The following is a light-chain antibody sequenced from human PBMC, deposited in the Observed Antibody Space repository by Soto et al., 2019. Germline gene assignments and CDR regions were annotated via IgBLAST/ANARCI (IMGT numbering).Light chain of an antibody. J-gene: IGLJ1*01. V-gene: IGLV2-14*01. CDR3: SSYASSGTFPYV. CDR2: EVS. Sequence: QSALTQPASVSGSPGQSITISCIGTSSDVGGYNYVSWYQQHPGKAPKLMIYEVSNRPSGVSNRFSGSKSGNTASLTISGLQAEDEADYYCSSYASSGTFPYVFGTGTKVTVL. CDR1: SSDVGGYNY.